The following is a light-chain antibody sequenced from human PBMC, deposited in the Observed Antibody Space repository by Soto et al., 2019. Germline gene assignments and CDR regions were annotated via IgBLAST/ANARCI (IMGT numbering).Light chain of an antibody. CDR2: EVT. CDR1: SSDVGGYNY. J-gene: IGLJ3*02. V-gene: IGLV2-8*01. CDR3: SSYPGSNNFGV. Sequence: QSVLTQPPSASGSPGQSVTISCTGTSSDVGGYNYVSWYQQHPGKPPKLMIYEVTKRPSGVPDRFSGSKSGNTASLTVSGLQAEDEADYYCSSYPGSNNFGVFGGGTQLTVL.